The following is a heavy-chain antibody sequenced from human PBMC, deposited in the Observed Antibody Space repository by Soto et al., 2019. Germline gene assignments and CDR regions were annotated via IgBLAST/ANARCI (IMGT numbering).Heavy chain of an antibody. CDR2: IIPIFGTA. D-gene: IGHD3-10*01. CDR3: GFGESFGDVDY. CDR1: GGTFSSYA. V-gene: IGHV1-69*06. J-gene: IGHJ4*02. Sequence: SVKVSCKASGGTFSSYAISWVRQAPGQGLEWMGGIIPIFGTANYAQKFQGRVTITADKSTSTAYMELSSLRSEDTAVYYCGFGESFGDVDYWGQGTLVTVSS.